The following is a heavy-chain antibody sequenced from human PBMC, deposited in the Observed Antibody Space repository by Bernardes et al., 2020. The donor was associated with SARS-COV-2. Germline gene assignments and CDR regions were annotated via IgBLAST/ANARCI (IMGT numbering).Heavy chain of an antibody. CDR2: ITGSGTNT. CDR1: GFIFSSYA. V-gene: IGHV3-23*01. CDR3: AKGGGPPHDYYGTEV. J-gene: IGHJ6*02. Sequence: GGSLRLSCAASGFIFSSYAMTWVRQAPGKGLEWVSVITGSGTNTYYVDSVKGRFTISRDNSKNTLYLQMNSLRAEDTAVYYCAKGGGPPHDYYGTEVWGQGTTVTVS.